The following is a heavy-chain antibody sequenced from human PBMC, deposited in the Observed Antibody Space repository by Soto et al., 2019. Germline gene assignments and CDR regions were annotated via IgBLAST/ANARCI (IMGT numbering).Heavy chain of an antibody. CDR1: GFPFGSSV. CDR2: ITGGGAAT. D-gene: IGHD6-19*01. J-gene: IGHJ4*02. Sequence: EVQLSESGGGLIQPGESLRLSCAASGFPFGSSVMNWVRQVPGKGLEWVAAITGGGAATFYADSVKGRFTISRDNSLNTLYLQLDSLRAEDTAVYYCAKRDQWLAFDFWGQGSLVTVSS. CDR3: AKRDQWLAFDF. V-gene: IGHV3-23*01.